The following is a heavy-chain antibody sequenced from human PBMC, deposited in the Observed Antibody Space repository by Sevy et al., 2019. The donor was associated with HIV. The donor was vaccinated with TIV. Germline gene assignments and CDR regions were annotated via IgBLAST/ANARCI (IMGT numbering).Heavy chain of an antibody. CDR3: ARDRDMGWFDP. CDR1: GGTFSGYA. V-gene: IGHV1-69*13. Sequence: ASVKVSCKTSGGTFSGYAISWVRQAPGQGLEWMGGSIAISGTTNYVQKFQGRVTITADVSTRTVYMELRSLKTEDTAIYYCARDRDMGWFDPWGQGTQVTVSS. J-gene: IGHJ5*02. D-gene: IGHD2-15*01. CDR2: SIAISGTT.